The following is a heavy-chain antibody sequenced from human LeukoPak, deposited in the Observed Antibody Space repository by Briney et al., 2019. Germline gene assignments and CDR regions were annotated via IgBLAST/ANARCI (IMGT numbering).Heavy chain of an antibody. D-gene: IGHD5-12*01. CDR3: ARDRAALARMGGMDV. V-gene: IGHV3-21*01. CDR2: ISRSSSHI. Sequence: GGSLRLSCAASGFTFSTYDMNWVRQAPGKGLGWVSYISRSSSHIYYADSMKGRLTISRDNAKSSLYLQMDSLRDEDTAIYYCARDRAALARMGGMDVWGQGTTVTVFS. CDR1: GFTFSTYD. J-gene: IGHJ6*02.